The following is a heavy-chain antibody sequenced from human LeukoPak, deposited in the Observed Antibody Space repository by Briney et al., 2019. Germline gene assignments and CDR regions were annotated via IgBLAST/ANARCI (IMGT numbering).Heavy chain of an antibody. D-gene: IGHD6-13*01. CDR1: GFTFSDYY. CDR2: ISGSGGRI. Sequence: GSLRLSCAASGFTFSDYYMTWIRQAPGTGLEWVSYISGSGGRIHYADSVKGRFTISRDNAKNSLYLQMNSLRAEDTAVYYCASSFAAAIDYWGQGTLVTVSS. CDR3: ASSFAAAIDY. V-gene: IGHV3-11*01. J-gene: IGHJ4*02.